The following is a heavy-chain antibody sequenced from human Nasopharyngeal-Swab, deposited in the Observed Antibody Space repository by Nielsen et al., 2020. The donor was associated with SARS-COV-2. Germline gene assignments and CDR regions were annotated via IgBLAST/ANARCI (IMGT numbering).Heavy chain of an antibody. D-gene: IGHD5-12*01. V-gene: IGHV3-23*01. Sequence: GGSLRLSCAASGFTFSSYAMSWVRQAPGKGLEWVSAISGSGGGTYYADSVKGRFTISRDNSKNTLYLQMNSLRAEDTAVYYCAREVATIGPNYYYYYYMDVWGKGTTVTVSS. CDR1: GFTFSSYA. J-gene: IGHJ6*03. CDR2: ISGSGGGT. CDR3: AREVATIGPNYYYYYYMDV.